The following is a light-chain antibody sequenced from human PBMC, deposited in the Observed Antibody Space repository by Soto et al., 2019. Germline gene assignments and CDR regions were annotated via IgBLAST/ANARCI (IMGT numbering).Light chain of an antibody. CDR1: QSISQS. CDR3: QQYGSSPTWT. CDR2: DAS. J-gene: IGKJ1*01. Sequence: EVVLTQSPGTLSLSPGERATLSCRASQSISQSLAWYQQRPGQSPRLLIYDASRRATGIPDRFTGSGFGTDFTLTISRLAPEDLAVYYCQQYGSSPTWTFGQGTKVEIK. V-gene: IGKV3-20*01.